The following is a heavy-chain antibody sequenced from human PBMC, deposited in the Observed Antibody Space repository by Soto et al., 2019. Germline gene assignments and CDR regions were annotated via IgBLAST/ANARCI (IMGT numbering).Heavy chain of an antibody. CDR1: GGTFSSYA. D-gene: IGHD2-15*01. Sequence: QVQLVQSGAEMKKPGSSVKVSCKASGGTFSSYAISWVRQAPGQGLEWMGGIIPIFGTANYAQKFQGRVTITADESTSTAYMELSSLRSEDTAVYYCARSSPYCSGGSCSSYGMDVWGQGTTVTVSS. J-gene: IGHJ6*02. CDR2: IIPIFGTA. CDR3: ARSSPYCSGGSCSSYGMDV. V-gene: IGHV1-69*01.